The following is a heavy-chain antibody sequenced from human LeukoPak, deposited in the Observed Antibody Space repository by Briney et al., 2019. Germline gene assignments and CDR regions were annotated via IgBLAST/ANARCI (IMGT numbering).Heavy chain of an antibody. V-gene: IGHV3-30*02. CDR1: GFTCSSYG. J-gene: IGHJ4*02. CDR3: AKDLIAVAGPTGDY. Sequence: GGSLRLSCAASGFTCSSYGMHWVRQAPGKGLEWVAFIRYDGSNKYYADSVKGRFTISRDNSKNTLYLQMNSLRAEDTAVYYCAKDLIAVAGPTGDYWGQGTLVTVSS. D-gene: IGHD6-19*01. CDR2: IRYDGSNK.